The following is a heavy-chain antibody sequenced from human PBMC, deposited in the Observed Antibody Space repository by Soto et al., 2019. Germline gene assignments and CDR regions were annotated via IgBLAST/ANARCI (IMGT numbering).Heavy chain of an antibody. J-gene: IGHJ4*02. CDR2: IYYSGST. V-gene: IGHV4-61*01. Sequence: KTSETLSLTCTVSGGSVSSGSYYWSWIRQPPGKGLEWIGYIYYSGSTNYNPSLKSRVTISVDASKNQFSLKLSSVTAADTAVYYSARPRAIFGVVYYFDYWGQGTLVTVSS. D-gene: IGHD3-3*01. CDR3: ARPRAIFGVVYYFDY. CDR1: GGSVSSGSYY.